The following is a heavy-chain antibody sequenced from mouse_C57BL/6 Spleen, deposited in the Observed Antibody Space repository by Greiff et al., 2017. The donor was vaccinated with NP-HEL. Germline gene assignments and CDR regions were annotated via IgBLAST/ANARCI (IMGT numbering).Heavy chain of an antibody. Sequence: QVQLQQSGAELVRPGASVTLSCKASGYTFTDYEMHWVKQTPVHGLEWIGAIDPETGGTAYNQKFKGKAILTADKSSSTAYMELRSLTSEDSAVYYCTRFGSPGPFDYWGQGTTLTVSS. CDR2: IDPETGGT. V-gene: IGHV1-15*01. D-gene: IGHD2-2*01. J-gene: IGHJ2*01. CDR3: TRFGSPGPFDY. CDR1: GYTFTDYE.